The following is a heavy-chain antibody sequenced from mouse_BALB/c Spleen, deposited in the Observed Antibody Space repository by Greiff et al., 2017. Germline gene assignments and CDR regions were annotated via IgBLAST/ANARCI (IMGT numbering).Heavy chain of an antibody. CDR2: IFPGTGTT. V-gene: IGHV1S132*01. Sequence: VQLQQSGAELVKPGASVKLSCKTSGYTFTSYWIQWVKQRPGQGLGWIGEIFPGTGTTYYNEKFKGKATLTIDTSSSTAYLQLSSLTSEDSAVYFGARSEGCDGVGYYAIDYWGQGTTVTVSS. CDR3: ARSEGCDGVGYYAIDY. CDR1: GYTFTSYW. J-gene: IGHJ4*01.